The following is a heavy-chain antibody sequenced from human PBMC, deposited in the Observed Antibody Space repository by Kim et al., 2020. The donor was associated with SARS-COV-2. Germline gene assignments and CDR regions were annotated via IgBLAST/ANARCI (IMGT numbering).Heavy chain of an antibody. V-gene: IGHV3-30*04. CDR1: GFTFSSYA. CDR2: ISYDGSNK. J-gene: IGHJ6*02. Sequence: GGSLRLSCAASGFTFSSYAMHWVRQAPGKGLEWVAVISYDGSNKYYADSVKGRFTISRDNSKNTLYLQMNSLRAEDTAVYYCARDRWIDCSSTSCSPSPMDVWGQGTTVTVSS. D-gene: IGHD2-2*01. CDR3: ARDRWIDCSSTSCSPSPMDV.